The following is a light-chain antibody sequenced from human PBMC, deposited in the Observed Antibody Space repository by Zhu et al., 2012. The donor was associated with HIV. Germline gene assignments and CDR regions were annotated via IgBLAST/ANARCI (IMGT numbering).Light chain of an antibody. CDR3: QQYNDWWT. CDR1: QSVSSN. V-gene: IGKV3D-15*01. CDR2: GAS. Sequence: TQSPDTLSLSPGERATLSCRASQSVSSNLAWYQQKPGQAPRLLIYGASTRATGIPARFSGSGSGTDFTLTISSLQSEDFAVYYCQQYNDWWTFGQGTKVEIK. J-gene: IGKJ1*01.